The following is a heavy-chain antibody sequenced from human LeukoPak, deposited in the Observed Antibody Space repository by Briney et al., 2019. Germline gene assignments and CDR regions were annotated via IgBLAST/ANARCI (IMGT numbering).Heavy chain of an antibody. CDR1: GFTFSSYA. D-gene: IGHD3-3*01. Sequence: PGGSLRLSCAASGFTFSSYAMSWVRQAPGKGLEWVSAISGSGGSTYYADSVKGRFTISRDNSKNTLYLQMNSLRAEDTAVYYCAKDIGDDFWSGYLDYWGQGTLVTVSS. CDR3: AKDIGDDFWSGYLDY. CDR2: ISGSGGST. V-gene: IGHV3-23*01. J-gene: IGHJ4*02.